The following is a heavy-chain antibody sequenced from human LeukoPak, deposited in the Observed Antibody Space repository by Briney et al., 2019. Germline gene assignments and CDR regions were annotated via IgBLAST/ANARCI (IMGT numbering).Heavy chain of an antibody. Sequence: GGCLRLSCAASGFTFSTYRMSWVRQAPGKGLEWVANIKQDGSEKHYVDSVKGRFTISRDNAKNSLYLQMSSLRAEDTAVYYCTRVEETASTAAIIRKYSYYYYYMDVWGKGNTVTVSS. CDR1: GFTFSTYR. J-gene: IGHJ6*03. V-gene: IGHV3-7*01. CDR3: TRVEETASTAAIIRKYSYYYYYMDV. D-gene: IGHD5-18*01. CDR2: IKQDGSEK.